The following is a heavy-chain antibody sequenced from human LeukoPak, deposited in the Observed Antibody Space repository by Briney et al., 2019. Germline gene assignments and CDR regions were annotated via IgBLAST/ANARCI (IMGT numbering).Heavy chain of an antibody. CDR2: IYTGGTT. CDR3: ARDGYLPVAGVAFDH. J-gene: IGHJ4*02. V-gene: IGHV3-66*01. Sequence: ESGGSLRLSCAASGFSVSGNSMIWVRQAPGKGLEWVSVIYTGGTTYYAASVKGRFTISRDTSKNTLFLQLDCLRAEDTAIYYCARDGYLPVAGVAFDHWGQGTLVTVSS. D-gene: IGHD6-19*01. CDR1: GFSVSGNS.